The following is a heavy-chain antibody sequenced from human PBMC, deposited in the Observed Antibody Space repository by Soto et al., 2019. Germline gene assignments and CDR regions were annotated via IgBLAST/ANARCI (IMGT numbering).Heavy chain of an antibody. V-gene: IGHV1-18*01. J-gene: IGHJ6*02. D-gene: IGHD2-8*01. CDR1: GYTFTSYG. CDR3: ARRGKYRTISVCSFYGLDL. CDR2: ISAYNGNT. Sequence: QVQLVQSGAEVKKPGASVKVSCKASGYTFTSYGISWVRQAPGQGLEWMGWISAYNGNTNYAQKFQGRVTLNTGTSTSEAYMQVRSLGTDATAVYYCARRGKYRTISVCSFYGLDLWCQGTTVTVSS.